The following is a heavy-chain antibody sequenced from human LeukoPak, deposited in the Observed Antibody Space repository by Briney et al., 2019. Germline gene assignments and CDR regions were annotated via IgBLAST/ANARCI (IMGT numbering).Heavy chain of an antibody. CDR1: GYTFTGYY. CDR3: ARDQYCSGGSCYSDYYYYGMDV. D-gene: IGHD2-15*01. V-gene: IGHV1-2*02. Sequence: ASVKVSCKASGYTFTGYYMHWVRQAPGQGLEWMGWINPNSGGTNYAQKFQGRVTMTRDTSISTAYMELSSLRSDDTAVYYCARDQYCSGGSCYSDYYYYGMDVWGQGTTVTVSS. J-gene: IGHJ6*02. CDR2: INPNSGGT.